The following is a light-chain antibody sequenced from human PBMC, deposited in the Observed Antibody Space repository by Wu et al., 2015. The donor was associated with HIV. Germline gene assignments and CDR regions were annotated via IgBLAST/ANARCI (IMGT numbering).Light chain of an antibody. CDR2: AAS. CDR1: QNITNY. V-gene: IGKV1-39*01. J-gene: IGKJ2*02. CDR3: QQSYTTPRT. Sequence: DIQMTQSPSSLSVFVGDRVTITCRAGQNITNYLNWYQQKPGKAPKLLIYAASSLQSGVPSRFSGSGSGTYFTLTISSLQPEDFAPYYCQQSYTTPRTFGQGTKLEIK.